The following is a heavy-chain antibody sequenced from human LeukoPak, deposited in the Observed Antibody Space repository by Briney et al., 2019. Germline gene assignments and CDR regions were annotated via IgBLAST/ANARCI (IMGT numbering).Heavy chain of an antibody. Sequence: HAGGSLRLSCAASGFTFSSYAMSWVRQAPGKGLEWVSAISGSGGSTYYADSVKGRFTISRDNSKNTLYLQMNSLRAEDTAVYYCGGAIAAAGNPPLMDVWGKGTTVTVSS. J-gene: IGHJ6*03. D-gene: IGHD6-13*01. CDR2: ISGSGGST. CDR3: GGAIAAAGNPPLMDV. CDR1: GFTFSSYA. V-gene: IGHV3-23*01.